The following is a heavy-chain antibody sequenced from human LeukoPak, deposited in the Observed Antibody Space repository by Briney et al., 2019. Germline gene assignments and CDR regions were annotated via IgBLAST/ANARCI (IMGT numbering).Heavy chain of an antibody. D-gene: IGHD6-19*01. CDR1: GFTFSSYA. Sequence: PGGSLRLSCAASGFTFSSYAMSWVRQAPGKGLEWVSAISGSGGSTYYADSVKGRFTISRDNSKNTLYLQMNSLRAEDTAVYYCARSSSGWTNFHYWGQGTLVTVSS. CDR2: ISGSGGST. V-gene: IGHV3-23*01. CDR3: ARSSSGWTNFHY. J-gene: IGHJ4*02.